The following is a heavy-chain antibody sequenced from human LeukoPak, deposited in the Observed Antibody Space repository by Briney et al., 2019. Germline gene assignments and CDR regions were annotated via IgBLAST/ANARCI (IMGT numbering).Heavy chain of an antibody. CDR3: ATIDCSSTSCYRG. J-gene: IGHJ4*02. CDR2: INPSGGST. V-gene: IGHV1-46*03. D-gene: IGHD2-2*02. Sequence: ASVKVSCKASGYTFTSYYMHWVRQAPGQGLGWMGIINPSGGSTSYAQKFQGRVTMTRDTSTSTVYMELSSLRSEDTAVYYCATIDCSSTSCYRGWGQGTLVTVSS. CDR1: GYTFTSYY.